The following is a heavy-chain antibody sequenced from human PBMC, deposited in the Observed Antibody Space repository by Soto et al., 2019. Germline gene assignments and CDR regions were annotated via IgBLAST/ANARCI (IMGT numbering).Heavy chain of an antibody. J-gene: IGHJ6*03. CDR1: GFTVSSNY. CDR2: IYSGGST. V-gene: IGHV3-53*04. D-gene: IGHD3-3*01. CDR3: ARAIDYDSGGLKTYYYYYMDV. Sequence: EVQLVESGGGLVQPGGSLRLSCAASGFTVSSNYMSWVRQAPGKGLEWVSVIYSGGSTYYADSVKGRFTISRHNSKNTLYLQMNSLRAEDTAVYYCARAIDYDSGGLKTYYYYYMDVWGKGTTVTVFS.